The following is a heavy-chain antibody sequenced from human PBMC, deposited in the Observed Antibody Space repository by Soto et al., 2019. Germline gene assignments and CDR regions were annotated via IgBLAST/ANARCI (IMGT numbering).Heavy chain of an antibody. D-gene: IGHD6-13*01. Sequence: LTCTVSGGSISSGGYYWSWIRQHPGKGLEWIGYIYYSGSTYYNPSLKSRVTISVDTSKNQFSLKLSSVTAADTAVYYCARLAQQLTWFDPWGQGTLVTVSS. CDR1: GGSISSGGYY. J-gene: IGHJ5*02. CDR3: ARLAQQLTWFDP. V-gene: IGHV4-31*03. CDR2: IYYSGST.